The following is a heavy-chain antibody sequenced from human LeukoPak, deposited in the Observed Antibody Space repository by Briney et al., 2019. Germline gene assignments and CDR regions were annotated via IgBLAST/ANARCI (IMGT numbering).Heavy chain of an antibody. Sequence: SETLSLTCAVSGGSISSYYWSWIRQPPGKGLEWIGYIYYSGSTNYNPSLKSRVTISVDTSKNQFSLKLSSVTAADTAVYYCARPPHYWGQGTLVTVSS. V-gene: IGHV4-59*08. CDR1: GGSISSYY. CDR2: IYYSGST. CDR3: ARPPHY. J-gene: IGHJ4*02.